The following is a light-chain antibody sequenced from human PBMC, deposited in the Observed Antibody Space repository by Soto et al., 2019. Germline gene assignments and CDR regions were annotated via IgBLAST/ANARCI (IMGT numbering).Light chain of an antibody. CDR2: DVS. CDR1: SSDVGRYNH. V-gene: IGLV2-11*01. J-gene: IGLJ2*01. CDR3: CSYAGSYTFV. Sequence: QSALTQPRSVSGSPGQSVTISCTGTSSDVGRYNHVSWYQQHPGKAPKLMIYDVSKRPSGVPDRFSGSKSGNTASLTISGLQAEGEADYYCCSYAGSYTFVFGGGTKLTVL.